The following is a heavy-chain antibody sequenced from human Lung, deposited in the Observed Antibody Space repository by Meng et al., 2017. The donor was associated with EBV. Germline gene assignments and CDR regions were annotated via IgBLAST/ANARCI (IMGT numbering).Heavy chain of an antibody. CDR3: ASGTPGRGYCDY. D-gene: IGHD5-24*01. Sequence: LLHSSAGLKTPGASVTVSCKACGYTLPSYGHSWVRQAPGQGLEWMGWISTYNGNTNYAQKLQGRVTMTTDTSTSTVYMEVRSLRSDDTAVYYCASGTPGRGYCDYWGQGTLVTVSS. CDR1: GYTLPSYG. CDR2: ISTYNGNT. V-gene: IGHV1-18*01. J-gene: IGHJ4*02.